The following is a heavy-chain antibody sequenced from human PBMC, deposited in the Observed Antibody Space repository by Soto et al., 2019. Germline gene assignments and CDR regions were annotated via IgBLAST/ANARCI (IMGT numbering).Heavy chain of an antibody. CDR3: TTDPVHHDYGGKDFDY. J-gene: IGHJ4*02. D-gene: IGHD4-17*01. CDR1: GFAVSSNY. CDR2: IYTVGTT. Sequence: GGSLRLSCAASGFAVSSNYMSWVRQAPGKGLEWVSLIYTVGTTYYADSVKGRFTISRDNSKNTLYPQMNSLRAEDTAVYYCTTDPVHHDYGGKDFDYWGQGTLVTVSS. V-gene: IGHV3-53*01.